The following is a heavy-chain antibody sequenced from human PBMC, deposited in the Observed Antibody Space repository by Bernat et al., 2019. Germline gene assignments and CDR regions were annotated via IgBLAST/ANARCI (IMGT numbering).Heavy chain of an antibody. CDR2: ISWNSGSI. Sequence: EVQLVESGGGLVQPGRSLRLSCAASGFTFDDYAMHWVRQAPGKGLEWVSGISWNSGSIGYADSVKGRFTISRDNAKNSLYLQMNSLRAEDTAVYYCARAAGTLADAFDIWGQGTMVTVSS. J-gene: IGHJ3*02. V-gene: IGHV3-9*01. CDR3: ARAAGTLADAFDI. D-gene: IGHD6-19*01. CDR1: GFTFDDYA.